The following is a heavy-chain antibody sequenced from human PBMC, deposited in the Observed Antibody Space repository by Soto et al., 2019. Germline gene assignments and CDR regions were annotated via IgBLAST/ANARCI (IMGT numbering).Heavy chain of an antibody. J-gene: IGHJ6*02. CDR3: GREGQQLAQEKYYQFNGMDV. CDR1: GFTFSDYG. Sequence: ASVKVSCKASGFTFSDYGIRWVRQAPGQPLEWMGWISGDNINSKYSQKFQGRLTMTTDTSTATAYMELRSLTSDDTAVYYCGREGQQLAQEKYYQFNGMDVWGQGTTVTVFS. D-gene: IGHD6-13*01. V-gene: IGHV1-18*01. CDR2: ISGDNINS.